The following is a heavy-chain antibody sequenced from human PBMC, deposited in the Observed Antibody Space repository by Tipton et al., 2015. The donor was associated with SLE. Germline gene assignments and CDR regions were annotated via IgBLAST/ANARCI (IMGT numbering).Heavy chain of an antibody. CDR1: GFTFSDYY. J-gene: IGHJ4*02. Sequence: SLRLSCAASGFTFSDYYMSWVRQAPGKGLEWVSAISGSGGSTYYADSVKGRFTISRDNAKNSLYLQINSLRAEDTAVYYCARLLEHFDYWGQGTLVTVSS. V-gene: IGHV3-11*04. CDR2: ISGSGGST. CDR3: ARLLEHFDY.